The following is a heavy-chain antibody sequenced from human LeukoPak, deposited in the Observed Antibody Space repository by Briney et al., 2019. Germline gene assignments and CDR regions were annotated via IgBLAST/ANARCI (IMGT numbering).Heavy chain of an antibody. V-gene: IGHV1-18*01. CDR3: ASAIYDSSGYDFDY. CDR1: GYTFTSYG. J-gene: IGHJ4*02. Sequence: ASVKVSCKASGYTFTSYGISWVRQAPGQGLEWMGWISAYNGNTNYAQKLQGRVTMTTNTSTTTAYMELRSLRSEDTAVYYCASAIYDSSGYDFDYWGQGTLVTVSS. D-gene: IGHD3-22*01. CDR2: ISAYNGNT.